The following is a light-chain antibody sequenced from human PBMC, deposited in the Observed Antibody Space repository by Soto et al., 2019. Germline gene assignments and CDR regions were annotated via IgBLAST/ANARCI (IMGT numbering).Light chain of an antibody. Sequence: AVVTQEPSLTVSPGGTVTLTCGSSTGPVTNGHFPYWFQQKPGQAPRPLIYDTDTKHSWTPARFSGSLLGDKAALTLSGARPEDEADYSCLLSYSGRLYVFGPGTKLTVL. V-gene: IGLV7-46*01. CDR2: DTD. J-gene: IGLJ1*01. CDR3: LLSYSGRLYV. CDR1: TGPVTNGHF.